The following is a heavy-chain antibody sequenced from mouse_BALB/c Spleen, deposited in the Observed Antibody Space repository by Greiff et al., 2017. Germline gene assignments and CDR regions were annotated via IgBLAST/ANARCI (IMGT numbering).Heavy chain of an antibody. D-gene: IGHD2-10*02. J-gene: IGHJ1*01. CDR1: GFTFSSYG. CDR2: ISSGGSST. Sequence: EVQLVESGGDLVKPGGSLKLSCAASGFTFSSYGMSWVRQTPDKRLEWVATISSGGSSTYYPDSVKGRFTISRENAKNTLYLQMSSLKSEDTAMYYCARQRRYGNYDWYFDVWGAGTTVTVSS. V-gene: IGHV5-6*01. CDR3: ARQRRYGNYDWYFDV.